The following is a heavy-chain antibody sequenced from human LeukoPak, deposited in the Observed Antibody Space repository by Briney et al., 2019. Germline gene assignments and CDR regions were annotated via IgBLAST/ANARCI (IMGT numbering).Heavy chain of an antibody. D-gene: IGHD6-13*01. CDR3: AKSAAAAGPYYYYGMDV. V-gene: IGHV3-23*01. CDR2: ISGSGGST. J-gene: IGHJ6*02. Sequence: GGSLRLSCAASGFTFSSYAMSWVRQAPGKGLEWVSAISGSGGSTYYADSVKGRFTISRDNSKNTLYLQMSSLRAEDTAVYYCAKSAAAAGPYYYYGMDVWGQGTTVTVSS. CDR1: GFTFSSYA.